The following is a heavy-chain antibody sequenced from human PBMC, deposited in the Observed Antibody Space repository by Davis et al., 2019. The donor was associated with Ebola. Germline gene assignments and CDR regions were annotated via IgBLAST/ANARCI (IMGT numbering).Heavy chain of an antibody. J-gene: IGHJ6*04. D-gene: IGHD2-21*01. Sequence: GESLKISCAASGFTFSSYWMSWVRQAPGKGLEWVASIHHDGGEKYYLESVKGRFTISRDNSKNTLYLQMNSLRAEDTAVYYCAKDVIRLSYGMDVWGKGTTVTVSS. CDR2: IHHDGGEK. V-gene: IGHV3-7*01. CDR3: AKDVIRLSYGMDV. CDR1: GFTFSSYW.